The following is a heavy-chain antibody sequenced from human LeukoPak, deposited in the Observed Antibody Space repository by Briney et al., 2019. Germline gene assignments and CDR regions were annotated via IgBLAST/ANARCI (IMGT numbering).Heavy chain of an antibody. CDR1: DGSISNYY. V-gene: IGHV4-59*08. D-gene: IGHD6-19*01. J-gene: IGHJ5*02. Sequence: SETLSLTCSVFDGSISNYYWSWIRQPPGKGLEWVGYAYYSGSTTYNHSLESRVTISVDTSKNQFSLKLTAVTAADTAVYYCARNSAVATSRSWFDPWGQGTLVTVSS. CDR2: AYYSGST. CDR3: ARNSAVATSRSWFDP.